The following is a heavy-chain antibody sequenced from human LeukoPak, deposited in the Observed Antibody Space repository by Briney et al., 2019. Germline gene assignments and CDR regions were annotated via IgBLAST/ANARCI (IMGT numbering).Heavy chain of an antibody. Sequence: PSETLSLTCAVYGGSFSGYYWSWIRQPPGKGLEWIGEINHSGSTNYNPSLKSRVTISVDTSKNQFSLKLSSVTAADTAVYYCAREILCGGDCYSGAFDIWGQGTMVTVSS. V-gene: IGHV4-34*01. CDR1: GGSFSGYY. CDR3: AREILCGGDCYSGAFDI. D-gene: IGHD2-21*02. J-gene: IGHJ3*02. CDR2: INHSGST.